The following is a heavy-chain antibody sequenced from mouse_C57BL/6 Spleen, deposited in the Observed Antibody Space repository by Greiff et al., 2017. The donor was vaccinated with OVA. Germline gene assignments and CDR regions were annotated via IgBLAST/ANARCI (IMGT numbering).Heavy chain of an antibody. CDR1: GYPFTSYW. CDR2: IDPSDSYT. D-gene: IGHD2-4*01. CDR3: ASHYDYDGFAY. Sequence: QVQLQQSGAELVMPGASVKLSCKASGYPFTSYWMHWVKQRPGPGLEWIGEIDPSDSYTNYNQKFKGKSTLTVDKSSSTAYMQLSSLTSEDSAVYYCASHYDYDGFAYWGQGTLVTVSA. J-gene: IGHJ3*01. V-gene: IGHV1-69*01.